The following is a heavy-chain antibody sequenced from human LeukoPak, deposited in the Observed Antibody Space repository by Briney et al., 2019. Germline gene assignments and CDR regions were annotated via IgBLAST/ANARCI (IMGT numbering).Heavy chain of an antibody. D-gene: IGHD3-10*01. CDR1: GFTFSSYS. J-gene: IGHJ4*02. V-gene: IGHV3-21*06. Sequence: GGSLRLSCAASGFTFSSYSMNWVRQAPGKGLEWVSSISSSSSYIYYADSVKGRFTISRDNARNSLYLQMNSLRAEDTAVYYCARDSITMVRGVIGYWGQGTLVTVSS. CDR2: ISSSSSYI. CDR3: ARDSITMVRGVIGY.